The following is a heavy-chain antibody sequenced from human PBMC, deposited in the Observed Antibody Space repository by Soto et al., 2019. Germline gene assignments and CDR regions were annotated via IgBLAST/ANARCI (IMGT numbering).Heavy chain of an antibody. Sequence: QVQLVESGGGVVQPGRSLRLSCAASGFTFSSYGMHWVRQAPGKGLEWVAVIWYDGSNKYYADSVKGRFTISRDNSKNTLYLQMNSLRAEDTAVYYCARDSTELYYGMDVWGQGTTVTVSS. J-gene: IGHJ6*02. CDR2: IWYDGSNK. V-gene: IGHV3-33*01. CDR3: ARDSTELYYGMDV. D-gene: IGHD1-26*01. CDR1: GFTFSSYG.